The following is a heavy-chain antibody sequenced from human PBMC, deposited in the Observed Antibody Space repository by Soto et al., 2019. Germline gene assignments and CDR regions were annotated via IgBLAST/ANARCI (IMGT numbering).Heavy chain of an antibody. CDR3: AKDPSMVRGVNN. CDR2: ISGSGGST. CDR1: GFTFSSYA. Sequence: GGSLRLSCAASGFTFSSYAMSWVRQAPGKGLEWVSAISGSGGSTYYADSVKGRFTISRDNSKNRLYLQMNSLRAEDTAVYYCAKDPSMVRGVNNWGQGTLVTVSS. D-gene: IGHD3-10*01. V-gene: IGHV3-23*01. J-gene: IGHJ4*02.